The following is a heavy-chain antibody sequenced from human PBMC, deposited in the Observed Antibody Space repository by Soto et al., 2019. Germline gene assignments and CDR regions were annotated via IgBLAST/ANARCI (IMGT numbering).Heavy chain of an antibody. CDR1: GFTFNTYS. V-gene: IGHV3-48*02. CDR3: AGALGYSGYGGMDV. J-gene: IGHJ6*02. Sequence: EVQLVESGGGLVQPGGSLRLTCVASGFTFNTYSMNWVRQAPGKGLEWLSYSSGSSSTIYYVDSVKGRFTISRDNVKNSLYLQMNSLRDEDTAMYYCAGALGYSGYGGMDVWGQGNSVTVSS. CDR2: SSGSSSTI. D-gene: IGHD5-12*01.